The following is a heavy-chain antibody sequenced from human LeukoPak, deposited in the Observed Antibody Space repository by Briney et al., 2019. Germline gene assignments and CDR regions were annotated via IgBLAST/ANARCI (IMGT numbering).Heavy chain of an antibody. D-gene: IGHD3-3*01. J-gene: IGHJ4*02. V-gene: IGHV3-11*01. CDR2: ISSSGSTI. CDR1: GFTFSSYA. Sequence: GGSLRLSCAASGFTFSSYAMSWIRQAPGKGLEWVSYISSSGSTIYYADSVKGRLTISRDNAKNSLYLQMNSLRAEDTAVYYCARVGGRDYDFWSGSAQYYFDYWGQGTLVTVSS. CDR3: ARVGGRDYDFWSGSAQYYFDY.